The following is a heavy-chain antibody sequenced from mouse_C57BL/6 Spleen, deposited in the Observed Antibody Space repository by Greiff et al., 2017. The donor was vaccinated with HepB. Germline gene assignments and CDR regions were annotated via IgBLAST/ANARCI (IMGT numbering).Heavy chain of an antibody. J-gene: IGHJ2*01. Sequence: QVQLKQPGAELVKPGASVKLSCKASGYTFTSYWMQWVKQRPGQGLEWIGEIDPSDSYTNYNQKFKGKATLTVDTSSSTAYMQLSSLTSEDSAVYYCATYSNYLDYWGQGTTLTVSS. CDR3: ATYSNYLDY. D-gene: IGHD2-5*01. V-gene: IGHV1-50*01. CDR2: IDPSDSYT. CDR1: GYTFTSYW.